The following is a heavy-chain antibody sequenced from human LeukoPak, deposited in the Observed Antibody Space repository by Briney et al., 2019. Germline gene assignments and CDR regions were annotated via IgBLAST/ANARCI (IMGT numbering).Heavy chain of an antibody. J-gene: IGHJ4*02. D-gene: IGHD6-19*01. CDR3: ARVRYDSGWYDY. CDR2: ITTGGSSI. Sequence: GGSLRLSCAASGFTFSAYAMAWVRQAPGKGLQCISHITTGGSSIFYADSVKGRFTLSRDNAKNSLYLQMNSLRAEDAAVYYCARVRYDSGWYDYWGQGAQVIVSS. V-gene: IGHV3-48*04. CDR1: GFTFSAYA.